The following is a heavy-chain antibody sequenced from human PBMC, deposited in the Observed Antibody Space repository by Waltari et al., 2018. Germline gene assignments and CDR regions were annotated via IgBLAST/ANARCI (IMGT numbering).Heavy chain of an antibody. V-gene: IGHV4-34*01. Sequence: QVQLQQWGAGLLKPSETLSFNCAVYGGSFSGYYWTWIRQPPGKGLEWIGEIDNYGKCTQNPASNGVVTISKAESKNQFSLRLTSVAAADTAVYFCARRGGGPYPFYLDYWGQGTLVTVSS. CDR1: GGSFSGYY. CDR2: IDNYGKC. J-gene: IGHJ4*02. CDR3: ARRGGGPYPFYLDY. D-gene: IGHD2-15*01.